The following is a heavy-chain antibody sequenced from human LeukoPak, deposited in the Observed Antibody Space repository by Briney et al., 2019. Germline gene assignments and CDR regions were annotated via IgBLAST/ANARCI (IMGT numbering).Heavy chain of an antibody. J-gene: IGHJ4*02. CDR2: TYYSGST. CDR3: ARDGSPKARLGFDY. Sequence: PSDTLSLTCTVTGGSISSYYWSWLRQPPGKGLEWIGYTYYSGSTNYNPSLKSRVTISVDTSKNQFSLKLSSVTAADTAVYYCARDGSPKARLGFDYWGQGTLVTVSS. D-gene: IGHD3-10*01. CDR1: GGSISSYY. V-gene: IGHV4-59*01.